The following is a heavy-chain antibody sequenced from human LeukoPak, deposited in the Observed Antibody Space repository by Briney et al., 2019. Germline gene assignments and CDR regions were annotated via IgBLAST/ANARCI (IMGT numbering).Heavy chain of an antibody. D-gene: IGHD2-15*01. Sequence: PGGSLRLSCAASGFTFSSYAMSWVRQAPGKELEWVSAISGSGGSTYYADSVKGRFTISRDNSKNTLYLQINSLRAEDTAVYYCAKYRSGPLSAFDIWGQGTMVTVSS. J-gene: IGHJ3*02. CDR2: ISGSGGST. V-gene: IGHV3-23*01. CDR1: GFTFSSYA. CDR3: AKYRSGPLSAFDI.